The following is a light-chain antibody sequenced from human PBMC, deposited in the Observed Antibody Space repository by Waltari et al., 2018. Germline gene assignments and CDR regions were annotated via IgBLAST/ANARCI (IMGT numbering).Light chain of an antibody. CDR3: QTADSSGPYWV. CDR1: TLPKHY. CDR2: KDS. Sequence: SYELTQPPSASVSPGQTARITCSGDTLPKHYAYWYQQKPGQAPVLVIYKDSERPSGIPEGFSGSSSGTTATLTISGVQAEDEADYYCQTADSSGPYWVFGGGTKLTVL. J-gene: IGLJ3*02. V-gene: IGLV3-25*03.